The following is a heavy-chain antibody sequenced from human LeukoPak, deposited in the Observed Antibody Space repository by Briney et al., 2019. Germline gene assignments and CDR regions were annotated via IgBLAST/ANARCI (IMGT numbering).Heavy chain of an antibody. D-gene: IGHD3-10*01. J-gene: IGHJ5*02. CDR1: GGSISSSSYY. CDR2: IYYSGST. CDR3: ARVWFGERGWFDP. V-gene: IGHV4-39*07. Sequence: SETLSLTCTVSGGSISSSSYYWGWIRQPPGKGLEWIGTIYYSGSTYYNPALNSRVTISVDTPKNLFSLKLSSVTAADTAVYYCARVWFGERGWFDPWGQGTLVTVSS.